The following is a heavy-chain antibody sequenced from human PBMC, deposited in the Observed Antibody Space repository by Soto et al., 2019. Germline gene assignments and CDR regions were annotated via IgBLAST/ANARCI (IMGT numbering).Heavy chain of an antibody. J-gene: IGHJ4*02. V-gene: IGHV3-30*03. Sequence: GGSLRLSCVGSGFTFSSFGIHWVRQAPAKGLEWVAVISFDGSEKYYADSVKGRFIISRDNSKNTLYLQMNSLRAEDTAVYYCARAVGFCSGGSCYTVDNWGQGTLVTVSS. CDR1: GFTFSSFG. CDR3: ARAVGFCSGGSCYTVDN. D-gene: IGHD2-15*01. CDR2: ISFDGSEK.